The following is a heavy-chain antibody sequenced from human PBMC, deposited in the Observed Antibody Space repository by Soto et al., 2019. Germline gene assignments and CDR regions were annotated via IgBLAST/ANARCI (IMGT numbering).Heavy chain of an antibody. V-gene: IGHV1-69*01. Sequence: QVQLVQSGSEVQKPGSSVKVSCKASGDTFSSYAISWVRQAPGQGLEWMGGIIPFFGSPKFAQKFQGRLTITADEATSTAYMQLSSLRSEYTAVYYCAVGEPSDYWVQGPLITVSS. D-gene: IGHD1-26*01. J-gene: IGHJ4*02. CDR1: GDTFSSYA. CDR3: AVGEPSDY. CDR2: IIPFFGSP.